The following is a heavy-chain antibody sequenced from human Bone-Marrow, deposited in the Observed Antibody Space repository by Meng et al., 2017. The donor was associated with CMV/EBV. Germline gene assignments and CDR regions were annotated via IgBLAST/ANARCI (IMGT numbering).Heavy chain of an antibody. CDR1: GGSISNYY. V-gene: IGHV4-59*01. D-gene: IGHD6-13*01. CDR3: ARDSGGQQLVLYDY. CDR2: IFFSGST. Sequence: SETLSLTCPVSGGSISNYYWSWIRQPPGKGLEWVGYIFFSGSTNYNPSLKSRVTISVDTSKNQFSLKLTSVTAADTAVYYCARDSGGQQLVLYDYWGQGTRVTGSS. J-gene: IGHJ4*02.